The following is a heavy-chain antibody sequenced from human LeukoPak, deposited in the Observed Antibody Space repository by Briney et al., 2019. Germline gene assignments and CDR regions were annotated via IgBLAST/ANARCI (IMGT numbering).Heavy chain of an antibody. CDR1: GESFSGYY. CDR3: ARGPLHPRWFDP. Sequence: SETLSLTCAVDGESFSGYYWTWTRQPPGKGLEWIGEINQSGSANYNPSLESRVTISIDTSKNQFSLKLTSVTAADTAVYYCARGPLHPRWFDPWGQGILVTVSS. J-gene: IGHJ5*02. V-gene: IGHV4-34*01. CDR2: INQSGSA.